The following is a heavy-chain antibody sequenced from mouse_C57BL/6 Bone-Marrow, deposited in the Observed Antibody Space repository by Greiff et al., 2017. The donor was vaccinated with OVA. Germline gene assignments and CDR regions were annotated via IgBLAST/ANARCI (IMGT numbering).Heavy chain of an antibody. J-gene: IGHJ3*01. V-gene: IGHV7-3*01. D-gene: IGHD4-1*01. Sequence: EVKLVESGGGLVQPGGSLSLSCAASGFTFTDYYMSWVRQPPGKALEWLGFIRNKANGYTTEYSASVNGRFTISRDNSQSILYLQMNALRAEDSATYYCARNWDVAWFAYWGQGTLVTVSA. CDR1: GFTFTDYY. CDR2: IRNKANGYTT. CDR3: ARNWDVAWFAY.